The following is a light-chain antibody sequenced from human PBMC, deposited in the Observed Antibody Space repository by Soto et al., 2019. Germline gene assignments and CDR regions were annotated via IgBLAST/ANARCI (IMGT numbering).Light chain of an antibody. J-gene: IGKJ1*01. CDR3: MQALQTPQM. Sequence: DIVMTQSPLSLPVTPGEPASISCRSSQSLLHSNGYNYLDWYLQKPGQSPQLLIYLGSSRASGVPDRFGVSGSGTDFTLKISSVEAEDVEVYYCMQALQTPQMFGQGNKVEIK. CDR2: LGS. CDR1: QSLLHSNGYNY. V-gene: IGKV2-28*01.